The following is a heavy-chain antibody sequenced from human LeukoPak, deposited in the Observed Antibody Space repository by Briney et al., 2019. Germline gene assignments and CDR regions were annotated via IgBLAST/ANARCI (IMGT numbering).Heavy chain of an antibody. J-gene: IGHJ4*02. Sequence: SETLSLTCTVSGGSISSYYWSWIRQPPGKGLEWIGYIYYSGLTNYNPSLKSRVTISVDTSKNQFSLKLSSVTAADTAVYYCASLHYDFWSGYYTWDYWGQGTLVTVSS. D-gene: IGHD3-3*01. CDR1: GGSISSYY. CDR3: ASLHYDFWSGYYTWDY. V-gene: IGHV4-59*08. CDR2: IYYSGLT.